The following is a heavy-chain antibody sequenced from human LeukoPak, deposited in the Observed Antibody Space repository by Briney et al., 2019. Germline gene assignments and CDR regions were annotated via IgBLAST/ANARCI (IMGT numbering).Heavy chain of an antibody. D-gene: IGHD6-13*01. CDR1: GYTFTSYG. J-gene: IGHJ5*02. Sequence: ASVKVSCKASGYTFTSYGISWVRQAPGQGLEWMGWMNPNSGNTGYAQKFQGRVTMTRNTSISTAYMELSSLRSEDTAVYYCARVRRLAAVWFDPWGQGTLVTVSS. CDR2: MNPNSGNT. CDR3: ARVRRLAAVWFDP. V-gene: IGHV1-8*02.